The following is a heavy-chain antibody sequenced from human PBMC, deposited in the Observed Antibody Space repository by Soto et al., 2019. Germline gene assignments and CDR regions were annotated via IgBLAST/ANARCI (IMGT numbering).Heavy chain of an antibody. CDR1: GGSISSYY. V-gene: IGHV4-59*01. Sequence: PSETLSLTCTVSGGSISSYYWSWIRQPPGKGLEWIGYIYYSGSTNYTPSLKSRVTISVDTSKNQFSLKLSSVTAADTAVYYCARAELGYCSGGSCADAFDIWGQGTMVTVSS. D-gene: IGHD2-15*01. J-gene: IGHJ3*02. CDR2: IYYSGST. CDR3: ARAELGYCSGGSCADAFDI.